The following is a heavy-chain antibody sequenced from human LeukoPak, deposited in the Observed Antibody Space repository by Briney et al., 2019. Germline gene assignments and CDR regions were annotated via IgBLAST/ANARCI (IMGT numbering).Heavy chain of an antibody. CDR2: IDHSESA. CDR3: ARRYSSGFYYFDY. Sequence: NPSETLSLTCSVYGGSFSGYYWTWIRQPPGKGLEWIGEIDHSESANHSPSLKSRLTMSVDTSKSQFSLRLNSVTAADTATYYCARRYSSGFYYFDYWGQGALVTVSS. CDR1: GGSFSGYY. J-gene: IGHJ4*02. D-gene: IGHD6-19*01. V-gene: IGHV4-34*01.